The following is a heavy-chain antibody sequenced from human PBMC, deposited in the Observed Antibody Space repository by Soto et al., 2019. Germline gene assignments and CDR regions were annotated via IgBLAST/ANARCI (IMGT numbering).Heavy chain of an antibody. D-gene: IGHD3-3*01. CDR1: GSSIGYYY. CDR3: ATLQRERFLEWFGYYGMDV. CDR2: IYYSGST. Sequence: DTLSLTGTVSGSSIGYYYGSCIRQPTGKGLEWIGYIYYSGSTNYNPSLKSRVTISVDTSKNQFSLKLSSVTAADTAVYYCATLQRERFLEWFGYYGMDVWGQGTTVTVSS. J-gene: IGHJ6*02. V-gene: IGHV4-59*07.